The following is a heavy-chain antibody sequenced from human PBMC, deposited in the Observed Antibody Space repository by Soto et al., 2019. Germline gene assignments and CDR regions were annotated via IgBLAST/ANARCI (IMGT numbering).Heavy chain of an antibody. CDR2: IKSKTDGGTT. V-gene: IGHV3-15*01. CDR3: TTDFYAVGTGSRNY. CDR1: GFTFSNAW. J-gene: IGHJ4*02. D-gene: IGHD3-10*01. Sequence: GGSLRLSCAASGFTFSNAWMSWVRQAPGKGLEWVGRIKSKTDGGTTDYAAPVKGRFTISRDDSKNTLYLQMNSLKTEDTAVYYCTTDFYAVGTGSRNYWGQGTLVTVSS.